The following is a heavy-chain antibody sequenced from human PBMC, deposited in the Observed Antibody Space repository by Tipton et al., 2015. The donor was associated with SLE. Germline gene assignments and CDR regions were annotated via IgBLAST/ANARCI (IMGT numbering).Heavy chain of an antibody. Sequence: TLSLTCAVYGGSFSGYYWSWIRQPPGKGLEWIGEINHSGSTNYNPSLKSRVTISVDTSKNQFSLKLSSVTAADTAVYYCARGDRGVLLPHYWFDPGGQGTLVTVSS. CDR2: INHSGST. V-gene: IGHV4-34*01. D-gene: IGHD3-10*01. J-gene: IGHJ5*02. CDR1: GGSFSGYY. CDR3: ARGDRGVLLPHYWFDP.